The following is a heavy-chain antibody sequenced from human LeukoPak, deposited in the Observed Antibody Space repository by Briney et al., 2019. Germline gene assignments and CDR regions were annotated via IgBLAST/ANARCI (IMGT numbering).Heavy chain of an antibody. CDR2: IYAGRST. D-gene: IGHD2-21*02. CDR3: AREHKDYDGDGYYYGY. CDR1: GGSISNYY. J-gene: IGHJ4*02. V-gene: IGHV4-4*07. Sequence: SETLSPTCTVSGGSISNYYWSWIRQPAGKGLERIGRIYAGRSTDHNPSLKSRVTMSLDSSKNQFSLRLTSVTAADTAVYYCAREHKDYDGDGYYYGYWGQGTLVTVSS.